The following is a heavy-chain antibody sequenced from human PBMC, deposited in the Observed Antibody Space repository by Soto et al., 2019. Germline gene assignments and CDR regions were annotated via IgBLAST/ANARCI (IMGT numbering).Heavy chain of an antibody. J-gene: IGHJ6*02. CDR1: GGSFSGYS. Sequence: SETLSLTCAVYGGSFSGYSWSWIRQPPGKGLEWIGEINHSGRTNYNTSLKRRVTISVDTSKNQFSLKLSSVTAADTAVYYCARVQVLRCLEWTYYYYYGMDVWGQGTTVTVSS. CDR3: ARVQVLRCLEWTYYYYYGMDV. CDR2: INHSGRT. V-gene: IGHV4-34*01. D-gene: IGHD3-3*01.